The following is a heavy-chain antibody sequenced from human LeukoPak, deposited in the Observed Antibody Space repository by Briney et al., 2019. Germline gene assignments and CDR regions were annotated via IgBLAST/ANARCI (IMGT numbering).Heavy chain of an antibody. D-gene: IGHD3-9*01. CDR3: AKVGYDILTGYDY. CDR1: GFTFSSYS. CDR2: ISGSGGST. V-gene: IGHV3-23*01. Sequence: GGSLRLSCAASGFTFSSYSMNWVRQAPGKGLEWVSAISGSGGSTYYADSVKGRFTISRDNSKNTLYLQMNSLRAEDTAVYYCAKVGYDILTGYDYWGQGTLVTVSS. J-gene: IGHJ4*02.